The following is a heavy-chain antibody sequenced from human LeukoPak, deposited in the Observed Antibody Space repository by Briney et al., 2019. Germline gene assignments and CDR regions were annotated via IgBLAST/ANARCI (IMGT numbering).Heavy chain of an antibody. CDR2: IYTSGST. D-gene: IGHD1-26*01. V-gene: IGHV4-4*07. Sequence: PSETLSLTCTVSGGSISSYYWSWIRQPAGKGLEWIGRIYTSGSTNYNPSLKSRVTMSVDTSKNQFSLKLSSVTAADTAVYYCAFLRPGTSDYYYYYMDVWGKGTTVTVSS. CDR3: AFLRPGTSDYYYYYMDV. J-gene: IGHJ6*03. CDR1: GGSISSYY.